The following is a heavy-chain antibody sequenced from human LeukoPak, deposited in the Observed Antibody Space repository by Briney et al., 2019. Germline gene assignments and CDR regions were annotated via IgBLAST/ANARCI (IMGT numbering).Heavy chain of an antibody. CDR3: ARDRADSSGYYYGDY. CDR2: INHSGST. CDR1: GGSFSGYY. Sequence: SETLSLTCAVYGGSFSGYYWSWIRQPPGKGLEWIGEINHSGSTNYNPSLKSRVTISVDTSKNQFSLKLSSVTAADTAVYYCARDRADSSGYYYGDYWGQGTLVTVSS. V-gene: IGHV4-34*01. D-gene: IGHD3-22*01. J-gene: IGHJ4*02.